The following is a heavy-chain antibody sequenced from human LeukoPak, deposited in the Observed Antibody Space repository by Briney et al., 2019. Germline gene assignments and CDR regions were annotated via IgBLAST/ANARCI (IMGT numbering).Heavy chain of an antibody. CDR3: ARERRYGGNPEYMDV. J-gene: IGHJ6*03. Sequence: GGSLRLSCAASGFTVSNSCMSWVRQAPGKGLEWVAIIYSGGSTYYADSVKGRFTISRDNSKNTLYLQMNSLRVEDTAVYYCARERRYGGNPEYMDVWGKGTTVTVSS. CDR2: IYSGGST. D-gene: IGHD4-23*01. CDR1: GFTVSNSC. V-gene: IGHV3-66*02.